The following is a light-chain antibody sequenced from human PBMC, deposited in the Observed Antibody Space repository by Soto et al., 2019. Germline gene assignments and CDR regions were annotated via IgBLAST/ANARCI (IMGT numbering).Light chain of an antibody. J-gene: IGLJ1*01. V-gene: IGLV2-14*01. CDR1: SSDIGGYNY. CDR3: SSFTSSGTRV. Sequence: QSALTQPASVSGSPGQSITISCTGTSSDIGGYNYVSWYQQHPGKAPKLMIYDVSGRPSGVSNRFSGSKSGNTASLTISGLQAEGEADYYCSSFTSSGTRVFGTGTKLTVL. CDR2: DVS.